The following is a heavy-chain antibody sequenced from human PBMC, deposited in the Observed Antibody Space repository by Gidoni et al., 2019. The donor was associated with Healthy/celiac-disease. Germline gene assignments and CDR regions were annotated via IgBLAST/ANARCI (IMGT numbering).Heavy chain of an antibody. D-gene: IGHD1-1*01. V-gene: IGHV5-10-1*03. CDR2: IDPSDSYT. Sequence: EVQLVQSGAEVKKPGESLRISCKGSGYSFTSYWISWVRQMPGKGLEWMGRIDPSDSYTNYSPSFQGHVTISADKSISTAYLQWSSLKASDTAMYYCARPQGVSGDNSNWFDPWGQGTLVTVSS. J-gene: IGHJ5*01. CDR1: GYSFTSYW. CDR3: ARPQGVSGDNSNWFDP.